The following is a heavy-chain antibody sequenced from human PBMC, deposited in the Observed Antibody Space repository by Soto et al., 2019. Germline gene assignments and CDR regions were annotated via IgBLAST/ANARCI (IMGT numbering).Heavy chain of an antibody. CDR2: IGDSGTRT. V-gene: IGHV3-23*01. Sequence: EAQLLESGGGLVQPGESLRLSCAASGFTFRQYAMSWVRQAPGKGLEWVSAIGDSGTRTYYADSVKGRFTVSRDNSRNKLDLQMNSLRAEDTAVYYCAKVFVATIREGFDYWGQGTLVTVSS. CDR1: GFTFRQYA. CDR3: AKVFVATIREGFDY. J-gene: IGHJ4*02. D-gene: IGHD5-12*01.